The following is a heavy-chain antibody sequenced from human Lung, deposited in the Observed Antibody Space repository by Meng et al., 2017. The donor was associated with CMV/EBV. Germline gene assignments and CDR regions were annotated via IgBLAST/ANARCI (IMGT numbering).Heavy chain of an antibody. CDR3: ARSIAVAGTAPFDY. J-gene: IGHJ4*02. CDR2: INSYNGGT. CDR1: GYTFTGYH. V-gene: IGHV1-2*02. Sequence: SVXVSXXASGYTFTGYHIHWVRQAPGQGLQWMGWINSYNGGTISAQKFQGMVTMTRDTSISTDSMELRRLTSDATAFYFCARSIAVAGTAPFDYWGQGTXVTVSS. D-gene: IGHD6-19*01.